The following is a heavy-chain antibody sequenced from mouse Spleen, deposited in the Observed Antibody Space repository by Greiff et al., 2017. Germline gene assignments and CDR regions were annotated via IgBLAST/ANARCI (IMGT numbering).Heavy chain of an antibody. CDR2: IYPSDSET. D-gene: IGHD2-1*01. CDR1: GYTFTSYW. Sequence: VQLQQPGAELVRPGSSVKLSCKASGYTFTSYWMAWVKQRPGQGLEWIGNIYPSDSETHYNQKFKDKATLTVDKSSSTAYMQLSSLTSEDSAVYCCARGDGKCVSFYAMGYWGQGTSVTGSS. J-gene: IGHJ4*01. CDR3: ARGDGKCVSFYAMGY. V-gene: IGHV1-61*01.